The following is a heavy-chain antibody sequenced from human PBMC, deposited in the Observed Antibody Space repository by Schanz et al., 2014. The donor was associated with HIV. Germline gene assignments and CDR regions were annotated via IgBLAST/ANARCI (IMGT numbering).Heavy chain of an antibody. Sequence: QLQLQESGPGLVKPSETLSLTCTVSGGSISSSSYYWSWIRQHPVKGLEWIGYISNGGRTYYNPSLESRVTVSVDTSRNQFSLKVRSVTAADTAMYYCARVNGLYGNYEVDYWGHGTLVTVSS. V-gene: IGHV4-31*03. CDR1: GGSISSSSYY. D-gene: IGHD4-17*01. CDR3: ARVNGLYGNYEVDY. CDR2: ISNGGRT. J-gene: IGHJ4*01.